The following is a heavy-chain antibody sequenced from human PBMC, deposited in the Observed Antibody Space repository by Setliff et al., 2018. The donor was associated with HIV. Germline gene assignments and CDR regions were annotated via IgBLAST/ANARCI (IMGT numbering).Heavy chain of an antibody. Sequence: ASVKVSCKASGYTFTSYYIHWVRQAPGQGLDWMGRINPSGGSTSYAQKVQGRVTMTRDTSTSTVYMELSSLRSEDTAMYYCARLIPTAFFGPLQDAFDSWGQGTLFTVSS. J-gene: IGHJ3*01. CDR2: INPSGGST. CDR1: GYTFTSYY. CDR3: ARLIPTAFFGPLQDAFDS. V-gene: IGHV1-46*01. D-gene: IGHD2-21*01.